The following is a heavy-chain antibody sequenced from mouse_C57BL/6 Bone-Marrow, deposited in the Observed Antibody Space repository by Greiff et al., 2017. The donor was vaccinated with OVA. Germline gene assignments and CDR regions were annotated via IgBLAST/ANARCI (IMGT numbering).Heavy chain of an antibody. CDR1: GYTFTEYT. CDR2: FYPGSGSL. J-gene: IGHJ2*01. D-gene: IGHD1-1*01. CDR3: ARHEVYYYGREYFDY. Sequence: VQLQQSGAELVKPGASVKLSCKASGYTFTEYTIHWVKQRSGQGLEWFGWFYPGSGSLKYNEKFKDKARLTAAKSSSTVYKELSRLTSEDSAVYYCARHEVYYYGREYFDYWGQGTTLTVSS. V-gene: IGHV1-62-2*01.